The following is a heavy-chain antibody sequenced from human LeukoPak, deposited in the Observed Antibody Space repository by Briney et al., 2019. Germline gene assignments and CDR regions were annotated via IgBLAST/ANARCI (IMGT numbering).Heavy chain of an antibody. CDR2: ISSSGSTI. D-gene: IGHD3-10*02. J-gene: IGHJ6*04. CDR3: AELGITMIGGV. V-gene: IGHV3-48*03. Sequence: QPGGSLRLSCAASGFTFSSYEMSWDRQAPGKGLEWVSYISSSGSTIYYADSVKGRFTISRDNAKNSLYLQMNSLRAEDTAVYYCAELGITMIGGVWGKGTTVTISS. CDR1: GFTFSSYE.